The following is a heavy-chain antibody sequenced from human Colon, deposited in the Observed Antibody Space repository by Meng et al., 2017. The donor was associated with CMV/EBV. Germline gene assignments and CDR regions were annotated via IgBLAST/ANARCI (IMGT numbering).Heavy chain of an antibody. Sequence: GGSLRLSCAASGFTFSNFAMTWVRQAPGKGLEWVSSISANGEAKNYADAVKGRFTIIRDNSKSTLYLQMNNLRAEDTAVYFCAKDESACSTSCYPLNAFDIWGQGTMVTVSS. CDR2: ISANGEAK. D-gene: IGHD2-2*01. V-gene: IGHV3-23*01. CDR1: GFTFSNFA. CDR3: AKDESACSTSCYPLNAFDI. J-gene: IGHJ3*02.